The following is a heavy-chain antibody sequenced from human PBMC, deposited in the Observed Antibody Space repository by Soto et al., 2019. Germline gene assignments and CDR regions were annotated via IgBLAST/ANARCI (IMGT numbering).Heavy chain of an antibody. CDR1: GGSFSGYY. Sequence: SETLSLTCAVYGGSFSGYYWSWIRQPPGKGLEWIGAINPSGSTNYNPSLKSRVTISVDTSKNRFSLKLSSVTAADTAVYYCARKARFLEIFDYWGQGTLVTVSS. CDR3: ARKARFLEIFDY. V-gene: IGHV4-34*01. CDR2: INPSGST. D-gene: IGHD3-3*01. J-gene: IGHJ4*02.